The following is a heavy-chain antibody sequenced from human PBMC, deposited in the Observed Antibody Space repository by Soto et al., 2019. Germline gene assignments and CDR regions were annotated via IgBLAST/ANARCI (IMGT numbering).Heavy chain of an antibody. CDR3: ARDPHEFWTSYWFDP. J-gene: IGHJ5*02. Sequence: ASVKVSCKASGYTFTSYDINWVRQATGQGLELMGWISAYDGKTTYAEKFQGRVTLTTDTSTSTAYTELRSLRSDDTAIYYCARDPHEFWTSYWFDPWGQGTPVTVSS. D-gene: IGHD3-3*01. V-gene: IGHV1-18*01. CDR2: ISAYDGKT. CDR1: GYTFTSYD.